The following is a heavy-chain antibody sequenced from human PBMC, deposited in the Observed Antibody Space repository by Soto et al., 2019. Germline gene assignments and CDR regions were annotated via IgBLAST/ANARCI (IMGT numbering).Heavy chain of an antibody. CDR3: ARGGYYDYFDY. D-gene: IGHD3-22*01. J-gene: IGHJ4*02. V-gene: IGHV4-61*01. CDR1: GGSVSSGSYY. CDR2: IYYSGST. Sequence: PSETLSLTCTVSGGSVSSGSYYWSWIRQPPGKGLEWIGYIYYSGSTNYNPSLKSRVTISVDTSKNQFSLKLSSVTAADTAVYYCARGGYYDYFDYWGQGTLVTVSS.